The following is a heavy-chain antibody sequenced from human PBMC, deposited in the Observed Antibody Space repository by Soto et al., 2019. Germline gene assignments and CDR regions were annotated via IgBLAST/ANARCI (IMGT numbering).Heavy chain of an antibody. D-gene: IGHD5-12*01. CDR1: GGSISSYY. CDR3: ARALDGYNWGDAFDI. V-gene: IGHV4-59*01. Sequence: SETLSLTCTVSGGSISSYYWSWIRQPPGKGLEWIGYIYYSGSTNYNPSLKSRGTISVDTSKNQFSLKLSSVTAADPAVYYCARALDGYNWGDAFDIWGQGTMVTVSS. CDR2: IYYSGST. J-gene: IGHJ3*02.